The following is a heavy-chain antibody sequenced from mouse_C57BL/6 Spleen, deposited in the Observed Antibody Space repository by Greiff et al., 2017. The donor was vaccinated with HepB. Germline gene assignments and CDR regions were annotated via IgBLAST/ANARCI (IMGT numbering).Heavy chain of an antibody. CDR3: ASDYSLSWFAY. J-gene: IGHJ3*01. CDR2: IHPSDSDT. D-gene: IGHD2-12*01. CDR1: GYTFTSYW. V-gene: IGHV1-74*01. Sequence: VQLQQPGAELVKPGASVKVSCKASGYTFTSYWMHWVKQRPGQGLELIGRIHPSDSDTNYNQKFKGKATLTVDKSSSTAYMQLSSLTSEDSAVYYCASDYSLSWFAYWGQGTLVTVSA.